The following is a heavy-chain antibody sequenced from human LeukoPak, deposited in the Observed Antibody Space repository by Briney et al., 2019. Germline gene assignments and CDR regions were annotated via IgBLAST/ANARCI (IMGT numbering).Heavy chain of an antibody. CDR2: IYPGHSDT. V-gene: IGHV5-51*01. D-gene: IGHD3-22*01. CDR3: ARPQYYDSWFDP. J-gene: IGHJ5*02. Sequence: GIIYPGHSDTRYSPSFQGQVTISADKSISTAYLQWSSLKASDTAMYYCARPQYYDSWFDPWGQGTLVTVSS.